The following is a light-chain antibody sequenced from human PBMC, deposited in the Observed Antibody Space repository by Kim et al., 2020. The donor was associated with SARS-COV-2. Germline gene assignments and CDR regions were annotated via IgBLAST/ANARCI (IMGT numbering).Light chain of an antibody. V-gene: IGKV1-33*01. CDR2: DAS. CDR1: QDITTN. Sequence: VSIGDRVTLACQASQDITTNLNWYQHRPGKAPKVLIYDASNLEKGVPSRFSGSGSGTDFTLAISSLQPEDIATYFSQQYDNFPLTFGAGSKMDI. J-gene: IGKJ4*02. CDR3: QQYDNFPLT.